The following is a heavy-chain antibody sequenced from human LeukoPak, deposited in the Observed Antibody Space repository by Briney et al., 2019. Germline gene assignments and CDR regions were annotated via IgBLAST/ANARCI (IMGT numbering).Heavy chain of an antibody. CDR1: GFTFSSYR. V-gene: IGHV3-21*01. CDR3: ARGGGRWLQFHYFDY. CDR2: ISSSSSYI. D-gene: IGHD5-24*01. Sequence: GGSLRLSCAASGFTFSSYRMNWVRQAPGKGLEWVSSISSSSSYIYYADSVKGRFTISRDNAKNSLYLQMNSLRAEDTAVYYCARGGGRWLQFHYFDYWGQGTLVTVSS. J-gene: IGHJ4*02.